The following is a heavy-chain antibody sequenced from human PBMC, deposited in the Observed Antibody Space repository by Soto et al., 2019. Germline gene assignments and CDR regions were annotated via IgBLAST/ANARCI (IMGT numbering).Heavy chain of an antibody. J-gene: IGHJ5*02. D-gene: IGHD6-13*01. CDR2: MYYSGST. CDR3: LSAAGNLGWFDP. V-gene: IGHV4-39*01. Sequence: QLQLQESGPGLVKPSETLSLTCTVSGGSIRSSSYYWGWIRQPPGKGLEWIGSMYYSGSTYYNPSLKSRVTISVDTSKNQFSLKLSSVTAADTAVYYCLSAAGNLGWFDPWGQGTLVTVSS. CDR1: GGSIRSSSYY.